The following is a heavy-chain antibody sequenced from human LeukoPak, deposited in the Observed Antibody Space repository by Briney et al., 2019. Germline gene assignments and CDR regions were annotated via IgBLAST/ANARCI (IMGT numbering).Heavy chain of an antibody. Sequence: GGSLRLSCAASGFTFSSYAMSWVRQAPGKGLEWASAISGSGGSTYYADSVKGRFTISRDNSKNTLYLQMNSLRAEDTAVNYCAKDLSQMATIIGGQGTLVTVSS. J-gene: IGHJ4*02. V-gene: IGHV3-23*01. CDR3: AKDLSQMATII. D-gene: IGHD5-24*01. CDR1: GFTFSSYA. CDR2: ISGSGGST.